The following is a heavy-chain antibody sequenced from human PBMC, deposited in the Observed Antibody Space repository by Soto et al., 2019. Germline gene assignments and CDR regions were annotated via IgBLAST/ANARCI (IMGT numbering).Heavy chain of an antibody. CDR1: GFTFSSFG. CDR3: AGDLYYYGSGSYYNVREYYYYYGMDV. V-gene: IGHV3-33*01. CDR2: IWYDGSNK. J-gene: IGHJ6*02. Sequence: PGGSLRLSCAASGFTFSSFGMHWVRQAPGKGLEWVAVIWYDGSNKYYADSVKGRFTISRDNSKNTLYLQMNSLRAEDTAVYYCAGDLYYYGSGSYYNVREYYYYYGMDVWGQGTTVTVSS. D-gene: IGHD3-10*01.